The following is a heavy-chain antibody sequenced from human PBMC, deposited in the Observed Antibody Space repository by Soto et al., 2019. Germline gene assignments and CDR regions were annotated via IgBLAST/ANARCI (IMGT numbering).Heavy chain of an antibody. CDR1: GFIFSDYS. CDR3: ARDVSWGSYTAFDY. V-gene: IGHV3-21*01. J-gene: IGHJ4*02. D-gene: IGHD3-16*01. Sequence: PGGSLRLSCAASGFIFSDYSMNWVRQAPGKGLEWVSSISTISSYIFYADSVKGRLTISRDNDKNSLYLQMNNVRAEDTAVYYCARDVSWGSYTAFDYWGKGTRVTVPS. CDR2: ISTISSYI.